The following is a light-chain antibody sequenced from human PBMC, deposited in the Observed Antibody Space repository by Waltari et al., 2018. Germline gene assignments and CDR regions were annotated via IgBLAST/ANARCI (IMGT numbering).Light chain of an antibody. CDR3: CSYTGRKTWV. CDR2: DIY. Sequence: QSALTQPRSVSGSPGQSVTMSCTGTSSDIGDYEYVSWYQQHPGKAPKLIIHDIYRRPAGVPDRFSAAKSGSTASRTISVLQADDEADYYCCSYTGRKTWVFGGGTKVTVL. CDR1: SSDIGDYEY. J-gene: IGLJ3*02. V-gene: IGLV2-11*01.